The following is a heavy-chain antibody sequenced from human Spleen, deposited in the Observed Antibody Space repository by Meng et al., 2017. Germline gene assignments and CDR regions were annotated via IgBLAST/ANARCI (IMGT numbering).Heavy chain of an antibody. CDR2: LGAHDGDT. V-gene: IGHV1-18*01. D-gene: IGHD3-10*01. CDR1: DYTFTGYG. Sequence: QVHPVQSGREVKKPGASVKVSCKACDYTFTGYGVSWVRQAPGQGLEWMAWLGAHDGDTSHAPKFQGRVTVSADRPTATAYMELRSLRSDDTAVYYCARGTPGRSYSDYWGQGTLVTVSS. J-gene: IGHJ4*02. CDR3: ARGTPGRSYSDY.